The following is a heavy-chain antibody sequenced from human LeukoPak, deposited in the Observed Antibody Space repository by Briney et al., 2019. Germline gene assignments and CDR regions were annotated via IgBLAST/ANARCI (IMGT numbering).Heavy chain of an antibody. D-gene: IGHD2-8*01. Sequence: ASVKVSCKASGYTFTSYGISWVRQAPGQGLEWMGIINPSGGSTSYAQKFQGRVTMTRDMSTSTVYMELSSLRSEDTAVYYCARNRPPPRSCTNGVCYFADYYYYYMDVWGKGTTVTVSS. J-gene: IGHJ6*03. CDR1: GYTFTSYG. CDR3: ARNRPPPRSCTNGVCYFADYYYYYMDV. CDR2: INPSGGST. V-gene: IGHV1-46*01.